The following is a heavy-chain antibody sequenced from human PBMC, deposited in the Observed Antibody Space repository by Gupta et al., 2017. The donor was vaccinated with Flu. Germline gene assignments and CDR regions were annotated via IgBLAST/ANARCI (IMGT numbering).Heavy chain of an antibody. CDR3: VRRDYFDD. J-gene: IGHJ4*02. CDR1: GFAFNYYW. Sequence: EVQLVESGGGLVQPGGSLRLSCAASGFAFNYYWMHWVRQVPGRGLMWVSRIKFDGTSTNYADSVKGRFTISRDNAKKMVYLQMNSLRAEDTAVYYCVRRDYFDDWGQGTLGTVSS. V-gene: IGHV3-74*01. CDR2: IKFDGTST.